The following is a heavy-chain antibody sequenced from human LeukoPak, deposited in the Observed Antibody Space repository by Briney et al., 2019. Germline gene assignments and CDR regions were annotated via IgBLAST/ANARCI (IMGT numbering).Heavy chain of an antibody. J-gene: IGHJ4*02. D-gene: IGHD6-19*01. Sequence: ASVKVSCKASGYTFTSYDISWVRQAPGQGLEWMGWTSAYNGNTNYAQKLQGRVTMTTDTSTSTAYMELRSLRSDDTAVYYCARVLGGIAVAGLYVYPYSFYYWGQGTLVTVSS. CDR1: GYTFTSYD. CDR2: TSAYNGNT. CDR3: ARVLGGIAVAGLYVYPYSFYY. V-gene: IGHV1-18*04.